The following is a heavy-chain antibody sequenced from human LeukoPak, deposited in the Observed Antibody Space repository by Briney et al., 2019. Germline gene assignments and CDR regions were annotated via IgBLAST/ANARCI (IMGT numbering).Heavy chain of an antibody. D-gene: IGHD1-1*01. V-gene: IGHV3-15*07. CDR1: GFSFNDAW. CDR3: NTWNKYDGTVY. Sequence: PGGSLRLSCAASGFSFNDAWMNWVRQAPGKGLEWVGRIKRKSDGGTTDYAAPVKGRFAISRDDSKDMVYLQMNSLKTEDTAVYFCNTWNKYDGTVYWGQGTLVTVSS. CDR2: IKRKSDGGTT. J-gene: IGHJ4*02.